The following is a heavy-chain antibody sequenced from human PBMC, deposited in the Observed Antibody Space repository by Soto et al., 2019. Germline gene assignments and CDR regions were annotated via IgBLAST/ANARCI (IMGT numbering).Heavy chain of an antibody. CDR1: GGSISSGDYY. J-gene: IGHJ4*02. D-gene: IGHD3-10*01. V-gene: IGHV4-30-4*01. CDR2: IYYSGST. CDR3: ATIKLGSNRLDY. Sequence: QVQLQESGPGLVKPSQTLSLTCTVSGGSISSGDYYWSWIRQPPGKGLEWIGYIYYSGSTYYNPYFKSRVTISVDTSKNHFSLKLSSVTAADTAVYYCATIKLGSNRLDYWGQGTLVTVSS.